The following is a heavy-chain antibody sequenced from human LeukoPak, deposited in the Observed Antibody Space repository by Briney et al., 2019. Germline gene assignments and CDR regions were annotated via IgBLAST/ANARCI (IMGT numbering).Heavy chain of an antibody. CDR2: INHSGST. Sequence: PSETLSLTCAVYGGSFSGYYWSWIRQPPGKGLEWIGEINHSGSTNYNPSLKSRVTISVDTSKNQFSLKLSSVTAADTAVYYCAGGFRSGYYFGTDWGQGTLVTVSS. V-gene: IGHV4-34*01. D-gene: IGHD3-3*01. CDR1: GGSFSGYY. CDR3: AGGFRSGYYFGTD. J-gene: IGHJ4*02.